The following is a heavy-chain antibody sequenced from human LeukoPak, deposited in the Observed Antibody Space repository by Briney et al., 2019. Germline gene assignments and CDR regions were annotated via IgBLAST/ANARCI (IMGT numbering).Heavy chain of an antibody. V-gene: IGHV3-49*04. CDR1: GGSISSYY. CDR3: TNIYYDYVWGSYRPPDY. CDR2: IRSKAYGGTT. Sequence: LSLTCTVSGGSISSYYWSWVRQAPGKGLEWVGFIRSKAYGGTTEYAASVKGRFTISRDDSKSIAYLQMNSLKTEDTAVYYCTNIYYDYVWGSYRPPDYWGQGTLVTVSS. D-gene: IGHD3-16*02. J-gene: IGHJ4*02.